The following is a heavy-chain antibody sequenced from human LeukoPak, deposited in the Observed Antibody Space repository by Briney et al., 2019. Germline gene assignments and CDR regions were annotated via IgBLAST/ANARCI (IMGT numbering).Heavy chain of an antibody. J-gene: IGHJ4*02. V-gene: IGHV1-69*05. CDR2: IIPIFGTA. CDR1: GGTFSSYA. Sequence: SVKVSCRASGGTFSSYAISWVRQAPGQGLEWMGRIIPIFGTANYAQKFQGRVTITTDESTSTAYMELSSLRSEDTAVYYCAAGGDYGGNSVDYWGQGTLVTVSS. CDR3: AAGGDYGGNSVDY. D-gene: IGHD4-23*01.